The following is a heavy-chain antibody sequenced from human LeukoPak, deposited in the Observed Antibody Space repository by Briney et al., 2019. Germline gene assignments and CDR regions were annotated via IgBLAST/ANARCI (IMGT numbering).Heavy chain of an antibody. Sequence: PGGSLRLSCAASGFTFSSYGMHWVRQAPGKGLEWVAFIRYDGSNKYYADSVKGRFTISRDNSKNTLYLQMNSLRAEDTAVYYCARRPRGGWSMGYNWFDPWGQGTLVTVSS. J-gene: IGHJ5*02. V-gene: IGHV3-30*02. D-gene: IGHD2-15*01. CDR2: IRYDGSNK. CDR3: ARRPRGGWSMGYNWFDP. CDR1: GFTFSSYG.